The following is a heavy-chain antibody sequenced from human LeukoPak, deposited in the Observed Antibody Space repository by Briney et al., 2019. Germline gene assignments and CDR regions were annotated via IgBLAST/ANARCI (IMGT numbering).Heavy chain of an antibody. CDR3: TSPLRYIDY. CDR1: GYSFTGYY. V-gene: IGHV1-2*02. J-gene: IGHJ4*02. Sequence: ASVKVSCKASGYSFTGYYMHWVRQAPGQGLEWMGWINSGSGATSYAQKFQGRVTMTRDTSIRTAYMELSSLKSDDTAVYYCTSPLRYIDYWGQGPLVTVSS. D-gene: IGHD3-9*01. CDR2: INSGSGAT.